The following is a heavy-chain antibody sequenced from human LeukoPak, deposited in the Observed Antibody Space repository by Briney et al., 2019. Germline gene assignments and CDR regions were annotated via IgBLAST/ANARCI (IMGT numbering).Heavy chain of an antibody. V-gene: IGHV1-69*05. J-gene: IGHJ6*03. Sequence: SVKVSCKASGGTFSSYAISWVRQAPGQGLEWMGRIIPIFGTANYAQKFQGRVTITTDESTSTAYMELSSLRSEDTAVYYCARDLRWLQWPYYYYMDVWGKGTTVTVCS. CDR3: ARDLRWLQWPYYYYMDV. CDR2: IIPIFGTA. D-gene: IGHD5-24*01. CDR1: GGTFSSYA.